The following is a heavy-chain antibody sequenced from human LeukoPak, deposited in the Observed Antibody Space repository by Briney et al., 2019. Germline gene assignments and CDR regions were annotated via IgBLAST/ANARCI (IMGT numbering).Heavy chain of an antibody. CDR3: LLAARDY. CDR1: GFTFSSYS. CDR2: ISGDGDSA. V-gene: IGHV3-23*01. Sequence: PGGSLRLSCAASGFTFSSYSMNWVRQAPGKGLEWVSGISGDGDSAYYADSVKGRFTVSRDISKNMLYLQMSSLRAEDTAVYYCLLAARDYWGQGTLVTVSS. D-gene: IGHD6-25*01. J-gene: IGHJ4*02.